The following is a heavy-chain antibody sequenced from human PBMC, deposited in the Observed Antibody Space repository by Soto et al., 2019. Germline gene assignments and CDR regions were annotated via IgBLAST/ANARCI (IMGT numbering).Heavy chain of an antibody. CDR2: IIPILGIA. CDR3: ARVGMATKRAIDY. V-gene: IGHV1-69*02. CDR1: GGTFSSYT. J-gene: IGHJ4*02. Sequence: QVQLVQSGAEVKKPGSSVKVSCKASGGTFSSYTISWVRQAPGQGLEWMGRIIPILGIANYAQKFQGRVTITADKSTSTAYMELSSLRSEDTAVYYCARVGMATKRAIDYWGQGTLVTVSS. D-gene: IGHD5-12*01.